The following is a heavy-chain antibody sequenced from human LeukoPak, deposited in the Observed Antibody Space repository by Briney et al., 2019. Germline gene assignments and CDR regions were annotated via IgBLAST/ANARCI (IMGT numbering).Heavy chain of an antibody. CDR2: ISYDGSNK. V-gene: IGHV3-30*04. D-gene: IGHD3-9*01. CDR3: AKWGDYDVLTGYYVPAY. CDR1: GFTFSSYA. J-gene: IGHJ4*02. Sequence: GSLRLSCAASGFTFSSYARHWVRQAPGKGLEWVAVISYDGSNKYYADSVKGGVTISRDNSNNTLYLQMNSLRAEDTALYYCAKWGDYDVLTGYYVPAYWGQGTLVTVSS.